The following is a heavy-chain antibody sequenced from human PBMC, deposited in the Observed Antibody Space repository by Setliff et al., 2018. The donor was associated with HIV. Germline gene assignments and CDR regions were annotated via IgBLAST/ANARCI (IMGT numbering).Heavy chain of an antibody. CDR3: VRPAFGIGGGADFDS. CDR2: IHSPGIV. J-gene: IGHJ4*02. CDR1: GAPTSRDNYF. D-gene: IGHD3-3*01. Sequence: PSETLSLTCSVTGAPTSRDNYFWGWIRQPPGKGLEWIANIHSPGIVYYNPSLRSRVTISVDTSQSRFSLELTSVTAADTAVYYCVRPAFGIGGGADFDSWGREPWSPSHQ. V-gene: IGHV4-39*01.